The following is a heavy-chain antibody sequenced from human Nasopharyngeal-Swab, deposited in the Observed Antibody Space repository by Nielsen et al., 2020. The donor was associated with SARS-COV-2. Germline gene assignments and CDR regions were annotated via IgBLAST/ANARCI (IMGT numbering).Heavy chain of an antibody. V-gene: IGHV4-59*01. CDR1: GGSISSYY. J-gene: IGHJ3*02. D-gene: IGHD3-22*01. Sequence: SETLSLTCTVSGGSISSYYWSWIRQPPGKGLEWIGYIYYSGSTNYNPSLKSRVTISVDTSKNQFSLKLSFVTAADTAVYYCAREYQSTYYYDSSGPIYDAFDIWGQGTMVTVSS. CDR3: AREYQSTYYYDSSGPIYDAFDI. CDR2: IYYSGST.